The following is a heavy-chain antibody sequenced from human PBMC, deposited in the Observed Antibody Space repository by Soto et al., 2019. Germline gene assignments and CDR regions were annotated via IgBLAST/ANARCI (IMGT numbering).Heavy chain of an antibody. V-gene: IGHV1-69*02. Sequence: GASVKVSCKDSGGTFSSYTISWVRQAPGQGLEWMGRIIPILGIANYAQKFQGRVTITADKSTSTAYMELSSLRSEDTAVYYCARVPGGSLGELFIVVGQYYLAVWGKRTTDPVS. CDR2: IIPILGIA. CDR1: GGTFSSYT. J-gene: IGHJ6*03. D-gene: IGHD3-16*01. CDR3: ARVPGGSLGELFIVVGQYYLAV.